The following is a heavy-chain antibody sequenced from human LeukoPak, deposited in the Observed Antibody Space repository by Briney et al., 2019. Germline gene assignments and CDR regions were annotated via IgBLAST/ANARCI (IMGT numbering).Heavy chain of an antibody. CDR3: ARGFQQWLDYWFDP. D-gene: IGHD6-19*01. CDR1: GYTFTSYD. J-gene: IGHJ5*02. Sequence: EASVKVSCKASGYTFTSYDINWVRQATGQGLEWMGWMNPNSGNTGYAQKFQGRVTMTRNTSISTAYMELSSLRSEDTAVYCCARGFQQWLDYWFDPWGQGTLVTVSS. CDR2: MNPNSGNT. V-gene: IGHV1-8*01.